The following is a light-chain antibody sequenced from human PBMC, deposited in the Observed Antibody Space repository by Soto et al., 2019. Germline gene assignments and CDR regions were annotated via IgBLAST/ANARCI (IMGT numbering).Light chain of an antibody. V-gene: IGLV2-11*01. Sequence: QSALTQPRSVSGSPGQSVTISCTGTSSDVGAYDYVSWNQQHPGKVPKLLIYDVSRRPSGVPDRFSGSKSGNTASLTISGLQAEDEDDYYCCSYSGSYTWVFGGGTKVTVL. CDR1: SSDVGAYDY. CDR3: CSYSGSYTWV. J-gene: IGLJ3*02. CDR2: DVS.